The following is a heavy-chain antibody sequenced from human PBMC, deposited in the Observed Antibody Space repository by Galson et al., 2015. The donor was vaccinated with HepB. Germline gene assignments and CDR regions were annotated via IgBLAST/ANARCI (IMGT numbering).Heavy chain of an antibody. D-gene: IGHD2-21*02. V-gene: IGHV5-10-1*01. CDR3: ARTPTDSVVVTENAFDI. J-gene: IGHJ3*02. Sequence: QSGAEVKKPGESLRISCKGSGYSFTSYWISWVRQMPGKGLEWMGRIDPSDSYTNYSPSFQGHVTISADKSISTAYLQWSSLKASDTAMYYCARTPTDSVVVTENAFDIWGQGTMVTVSS. CDR2: IDPSDSYT. CDR1: GYSFTSYW.